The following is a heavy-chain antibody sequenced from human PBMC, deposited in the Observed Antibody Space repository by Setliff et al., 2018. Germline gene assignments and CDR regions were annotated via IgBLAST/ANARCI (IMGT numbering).Heavy chain of an antibody. CDR2: IYSSGGT. J-gene: IGHJ6*02. CDR1: GGSISSGSYY. Sequence: PSETLSLTCTVSGGSISSGSYYWSWIRQPAGKGLEWIGRIYSSGGTNYSPALKSRVTISVDTSTNQFSLKLRSVTAADTAVYYCARLSWNGLRYYGLDVWGQGTTVTVSS. V-gene: IGHV4-61*02. D-gene: IGHD3-3*01. CDR3: ARLSWNGLRYYGLDV.